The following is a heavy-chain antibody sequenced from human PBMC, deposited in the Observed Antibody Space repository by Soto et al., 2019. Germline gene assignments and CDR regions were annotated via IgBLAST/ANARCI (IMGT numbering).Heavy chain of an antibody. Sequence: EVQLVDSGGGLVQPGGSLRLSCVASGFTVSAHDMTWVRQAPGKGLEWVSVIYTGGGTQYAASVKGRFIISRDSSNNTVYLRMNRVRVEDTAMYCCARDRDGLRFDPWGQGTLVTVSS. D-gene: IGHD2-21*02. CDR3: ARDRDGLRFDP. CDR1: GFTVSAHD. CDR2: IYTGGGT. V-gene: IGHV3-66*01. J-gene: IGHJ5*02.